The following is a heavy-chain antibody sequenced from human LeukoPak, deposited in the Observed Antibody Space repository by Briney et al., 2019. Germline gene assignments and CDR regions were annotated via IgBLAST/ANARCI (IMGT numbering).Heavy chain of an antibody. V-gene: IGHV3-15*01. CDR2: IKSKTDGGTT. J-gene: IGHJ4*02. Sequence: PGGSLRLSCAASGFTFSNAWMSWVRQAPGRGLEWVGRIKSKTDGGTTDYAAPVKGRFTISRDDSKNTLYLQMNSLKTEDTAVYYCTTDVTRRRYYDFWSGYYGYWGQGTLVTVSS. CDR3: TTDVTRRRYYDFWSGYYGY. D-gene: IGHD3-3*01. CDR1: GFTFSNAW.